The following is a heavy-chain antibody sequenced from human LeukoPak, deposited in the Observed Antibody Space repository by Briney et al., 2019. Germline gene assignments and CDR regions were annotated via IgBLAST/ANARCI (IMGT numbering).Heavy chain of an antibody. J-gene: IGHJ4*02. D-gene: IGHD1-26*01. CDR2: INPNSGDT. V-gene: IGHV1-2*04. CDR1: GYTFTGYY. Sequence: ASVKVSCKASGYTFTGYYMHWVRQAPGQGLEWMGWINPNSGDTNYAQKFQGWVTMTRDTSISTAYMELSRLRSDDTAVYYCARDYGGSYYGSFDYWGQGTLVTVSS. CDR3: ARDYGGSYYGSFDY.